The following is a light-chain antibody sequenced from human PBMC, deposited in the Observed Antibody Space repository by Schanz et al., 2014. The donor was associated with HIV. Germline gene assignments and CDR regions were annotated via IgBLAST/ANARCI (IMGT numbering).Light chain of an antibody. CDR1: QSVSSN. J-gene: IGKJ5*01. CDR3: QQYNNWPPIT. V-gene: IGKV3-15*01. CDR2: DAS. Sequence: EIVMTQSPATLSVSPGERATLSCRASQSVSSNLAWYQQNPGQAPRLLIYDASTRATGIPARFSGSGSGTEFTLTISSLQSEDSAVYYCQQYNNWPPITFGQGTRLEIK.